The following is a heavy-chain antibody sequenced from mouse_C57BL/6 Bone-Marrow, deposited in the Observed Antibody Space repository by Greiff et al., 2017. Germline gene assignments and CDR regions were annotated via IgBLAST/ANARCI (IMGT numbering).Heavy chain of an antibody. Sequence: EVLLVESGAELVRPGASVKLSCTASGFNIKDDYMHWVKQRPEQGLEWIGWIDPENGDTEYASKFQGKATITVDTSSNTAYLQLSSLTSEDTAVYYCATDSSDYYGYDWFAYWGQGTLVTVSA. J-gene: IGHJ3*01. D-gene: IGHD2-2*01. V-gene: IGHV14-4*01. CDR2: IDPENGDT. CDR1: GFNIKDDY. CDR3: ATDSSDYYGYDWFAY.